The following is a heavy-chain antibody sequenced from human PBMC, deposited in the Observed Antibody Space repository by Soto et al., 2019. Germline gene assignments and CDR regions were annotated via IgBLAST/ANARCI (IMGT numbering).Heavy chain of an antibody. CDR2: IIPIFGTA. CDR1: GGTFSSYA. V-gene: IGHV1-69*13. Sequence: SVKVSCKASGGTFSSYAISWVRQAPGQGLEWMGGIIPIFGTANYAQKFQGRVTITADESTSTAYMELSSLRSEDTAVYYCARGPDYGSGFYYYYGMDVWGQGTTVTVSS. D-gene: IGHD3-10*01. CDR3: ARGPDYGSGFYYYYGMDV. J-gene: IGHJ6*02.